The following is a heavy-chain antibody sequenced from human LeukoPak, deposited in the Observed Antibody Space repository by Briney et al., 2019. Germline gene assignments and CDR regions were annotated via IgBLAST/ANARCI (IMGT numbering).Heavy chain of an antibody. D-gene: IGHD3-3*01. V-gene: IGHV4-4*07. CDR3: ARGCPYYDFWSGYYTFWFDP. Sequence: PSETLSLTCTVSGGSISSYYWSWIRQPAGKGLEWIGRIYTSGSTNYNPSLKSRVTITVDTSKNQFSLKLSSVTAADTAVYYCARGCPYYDFWSGYYTFWFDPWGQGTLVTVSS. CDR1: GGSISSYY. CDR2: IYTSGST. J-gene: IGHJ5*02.